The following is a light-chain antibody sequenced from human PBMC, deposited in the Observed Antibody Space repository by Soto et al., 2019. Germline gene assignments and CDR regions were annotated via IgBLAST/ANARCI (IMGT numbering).Light chain of an antibody. CDR1: XSNIGNNY. CDR2: DNN. V-gene: IGLV1-51*01. J-gene: IGLJ2*01. CDR3: GTWDSSLSAGV. Sequence: QSVLTQPPSVSAAPGQKVTISCSGXXSNIGNNYVSWYQQLPGTAPKLLIYDNNKRPSGIPDRFSGSKSGTSATLGITGLQTGDEADYYCGTWDSSLSAGVFGGGTKLTVL.